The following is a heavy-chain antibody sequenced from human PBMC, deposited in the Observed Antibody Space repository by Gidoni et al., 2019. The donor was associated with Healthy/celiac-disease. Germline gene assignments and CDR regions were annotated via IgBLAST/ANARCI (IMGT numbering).Heavy chain of an antibody. V-gene: IGHV3-23*01. Sequence: EVQLLESGGGLVQPGGSLRLSCAASGFTFSSYAMSWVRQAPGKGLEWVSAISGRGGSTYYADSVKGRFTISRDNSKNTLYLQMNSLRAEDTAVYYCKVVVVTAITSPDAFDIWGQGTMVTVSS. CDR2: ISGRGGST. CDR1: GFTFSSYA. D-gene: IGHD2-21*02. J-gene: IGHJ3*02. CDR3: KVVVVTAITSPDAFDI.